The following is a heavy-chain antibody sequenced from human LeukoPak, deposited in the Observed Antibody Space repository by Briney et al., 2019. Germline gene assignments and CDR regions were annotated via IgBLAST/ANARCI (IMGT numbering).Heavy chain of an antibody. D-gene: IGHD1-26*01. J-gene: IGHJ4*02. V-gene: IGHV4-59*01. CDR3: ARVVESEWELLVDY. CDR2: IYYSGST. CDR1: GGSISSYY. Sequence: SETLSLTCTVSGGSISSYYWNWIRQPPGKGLEWIGYIYYSGSTNYNPSLKSRVTISVDTSKNQFSLKLSSVTAADTAVYYCARVVESEWELLVDYWGQGTLVTVSS.